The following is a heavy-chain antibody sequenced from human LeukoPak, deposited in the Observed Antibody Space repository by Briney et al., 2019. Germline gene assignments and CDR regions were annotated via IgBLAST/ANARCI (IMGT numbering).Heavy chain of an antibody. D-gene: IGHD3-10*01. CDR3: ARELTALLWFGELGY. Sequence: GRSLRLSCAASGFTFSSYAMHWVRQAPGKGLEWVAVMSYDGDNKFYAASVKGRFTISRDNSKNALYLQMHSLRAEDTAVYYCARELTALLWFGELGYWGQGTQVTVSS. J-gene: IGHJ4*02. CDR1: GFTFSSYA. V-gene: IGHV3-30*04. CDR2: MSYDGDNK.